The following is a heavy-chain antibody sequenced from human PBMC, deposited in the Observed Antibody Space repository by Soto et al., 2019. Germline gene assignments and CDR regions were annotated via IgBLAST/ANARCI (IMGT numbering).Heavy chain of an antibody. J-gene: IGHJ3*02. CDR1: GGSFSDYY. CDR3: ARVFQGDYDAVDI. Sequence: QVQLQQWGAGLLKPSETLSRTCAVYGGSFSDYYWSWIRQPPGKGLEWIGEINRSGSLNYNPSLKSRVTISVDTSKDQFSRKLSCVTAAATTVYYGARVFQGDYDAVDICGKGTMVTVSS. D-gene: IGHD4-17*01. CDR2: INRSGSL. V-gene: IGHV4-34*01.